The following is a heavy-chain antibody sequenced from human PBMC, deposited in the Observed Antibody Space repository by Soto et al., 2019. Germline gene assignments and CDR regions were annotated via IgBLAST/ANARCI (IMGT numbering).Heavy chain of an antibody. V-gene: IGHV4-4*07. D-gene: IGHD3-22*01. CDR3: AREDYYDSSGSLAY. CDR1: GGSMSEYF. CDR2: IYTSGST. J-gene: IGHJ4*02. Sequence: SETLSLTCSVSGGSMSEYFWSWIRQSPGKGLEWIGRIYTSGSTNYNPSLKSRVTMSVDTSKNQFSLKLSSVTAADTAVYYCAREDYYDSSGSLAYWGQGTLVTVSS.